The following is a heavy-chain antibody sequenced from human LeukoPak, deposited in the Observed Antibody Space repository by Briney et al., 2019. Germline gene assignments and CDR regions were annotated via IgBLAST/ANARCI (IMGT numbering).Heavy chain of an antibody. J-gene: IGHJ4*02. D-gene: IGHD1-14*01. CDR1: GFTFSTYS. CDR2: ISSSSGTI. V-gene: IGHV3-48*02. CDR3: AKQTADLTPDY. Sequence: GGSLRLSCAASGFTFSTYSMKWVRQAPGKGLEWVSYISSSSGTIYYADSVKGRFTISRDNAKNSLYLQMNGLRDEDTAVYYCAKQTADLTPDYWGQGTLVTVSS.